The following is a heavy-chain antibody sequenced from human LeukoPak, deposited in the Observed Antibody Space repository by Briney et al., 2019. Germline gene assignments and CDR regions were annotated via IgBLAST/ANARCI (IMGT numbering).Heavy chain of an antibody. CDR1: GYTLTELS. CDR2: FDPEDGET. J-gene: IGHJ4*02. Sequence: ASVKVSCKVSGYTLTELSMHWVRQAPGKGLEWMGGFDPEDGETIYAQKFQGRVTMTEDTSTDTAYMELSSLRSEDTAVYYCARRGESTSYGDYRFDYWGQGTLVTVSS. CDR3: ARRGESTSYGDYRFDY. V-gene: IGHV1-24*01. D-gene: IGHD4-17*01.